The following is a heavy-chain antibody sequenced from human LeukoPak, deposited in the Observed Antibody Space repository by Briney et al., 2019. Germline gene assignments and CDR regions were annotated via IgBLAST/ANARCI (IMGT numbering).Heavy chain of an antibody. CDR2: IRYDGSNT. J-gene: IGHJ6*03. Sequence: PGGSLRLSCAASGFTFSTYGIHWVRQAPGKGLEWVALIRYDGSNTYYADSVRGRFTVSRDNSKSTLYLQMNSLRLEDTAVYYCAKGQPYSDSWSGSSGYMDVWGKGTTVTVFS. CDR3: AKGQPYSDSWSGSSGYMDV. V-gene: IGHV3-30*02. D-gene: IGHD3-3*01. CDR1: GFTFSTYG.